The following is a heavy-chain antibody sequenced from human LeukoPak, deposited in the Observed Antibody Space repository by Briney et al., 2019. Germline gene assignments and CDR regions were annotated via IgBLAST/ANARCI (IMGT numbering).Heavy chain of an antibody. CDR3: EVVGTTSGAFDY. J-gene: IGHJ4*02. D-gene: IGHD1-26*01. Sequence: SVKVSCKASGGTFSSYAISWVRQAPGQGLEWMGGIIPIFGTANYAQKFQGRVTITADKSTSTAYMELSSLRSEDTAVYYCEVVGTTSGAFDYWGQGTPVTVSS. CDR1: GGTFSSYA. V-gene: IGHV1-69*06. CDR2: IIPIFGTA.